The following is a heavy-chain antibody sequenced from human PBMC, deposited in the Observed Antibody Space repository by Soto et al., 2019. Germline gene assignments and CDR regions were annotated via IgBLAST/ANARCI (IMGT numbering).Heavy chain of an antibody. J-gene: IGHJ3*02. Sequence: VGSLRLSCAASGFTFSSYEMNWVRQAPGKGLEWVSYISSSGSTIYYADSVKGRFTISRDNAKNSLYLQMNSLRAEDTAVYYCARLVDDYDFWSGYYKRGDAFDIWGQGTMVTVSS. CDR2: ISSSGSTI. CDR1: GFTFSSYE. V-gene: IGHV3-48*03. D-gene: IGHD3-3*01. CDR3: ARLVDDYDFWSGYYKRGDAFDI.